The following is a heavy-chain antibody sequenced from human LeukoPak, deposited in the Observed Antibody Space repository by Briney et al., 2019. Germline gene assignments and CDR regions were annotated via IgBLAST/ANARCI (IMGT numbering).Heavy chain of an antibody. Sequence: SETLSLTCTVSGGSISSGSYYWSCIRQPAGKGLEWFGRIYTSGSTNYNPSLKSRVTISVDTSKNQFSLKLSSVTAADTAVYYCARGNVDTAMVTGYYYYYGMDVWGQGTTVTVSS. D-gene: IGHD5-18*01. CDR2: IYTSGST. J-gene: IGHJ6*02. CDR3: ARGNVDTAMVTGYYYYYGMDV. CDR1: GGSISSGSYY. V-gene: IGHV4-61*02.